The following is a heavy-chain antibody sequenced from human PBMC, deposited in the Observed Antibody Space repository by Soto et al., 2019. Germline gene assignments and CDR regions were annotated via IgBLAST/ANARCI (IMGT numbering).Heavy chain of an antibody. V-gene: IGHV1-69*06. CDR3: ARFTSAYYCDFLMRV. CDR1: GGTFSSYA. D-gene: IGHD1-26*01. CDR2: IIPIFGTA. J-gene: IGHJ6*01. Sequence: SVKVSCKASGGTFSSYAISWVRQAPGQGLEWMGGIIPIFGTANYAQKFQGRVTITADKSTSTAHMELSSLRYEDTAVYYCARFTSAYYCDFLMRVRGQGTTGTVSS.